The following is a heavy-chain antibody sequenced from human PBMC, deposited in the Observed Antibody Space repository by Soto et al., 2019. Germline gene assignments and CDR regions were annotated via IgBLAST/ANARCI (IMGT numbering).Heavy chain of an antibody. CDR3: ARLPPEIVGATGHYYYGMDV. V-gene: IGHV1-18*01. CDR2: ISAYNGNT. CDR1: GYTFTSYG. D-gene: IGHD1-26*01. J-gene: IGHJ6*02. Sequence: ASVKVSCKASGYTFTSYGISWVRQAPGRGLEWMGWISAYNGNTNYAQKLQGRVTMTTDTSTSTAYMELRSLRSDDTAVYYCARLPPEIVGATGHYYYGMDVWGQGTTVTVSS.